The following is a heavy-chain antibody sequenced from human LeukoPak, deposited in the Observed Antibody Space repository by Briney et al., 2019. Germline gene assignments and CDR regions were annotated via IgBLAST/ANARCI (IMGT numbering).Heavy chain of an antibody. J-gene: IGHJ3*02. CDR3: ARTGFDWYAFDI. CDR2: ISYDGSNK. CDR1: GFTFSSYA. D-gene: IGHD3-9*01. V-gene: IGHV3-30*14. Sequence: GGSLRLSCAASGFTFSSYAMHWVRQAPGKGLEWVAVISYDGSNKYYADSVKGRFTISRDNSKNTLYLQMNSLRAEDTAVYYCARTGFDWYAFDIWGQGTMVTVSS.